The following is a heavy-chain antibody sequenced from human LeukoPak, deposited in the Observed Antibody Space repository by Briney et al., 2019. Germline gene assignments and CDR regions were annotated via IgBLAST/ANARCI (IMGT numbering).Heavy chain of an antibody. CDR3: AKDWDYYGSSYYFDY. V-gene: IGHV3-30*18. CDR1: GFTFTNYG. CDR2: ISSDGSGK. D-gene: IGHD3-10*01. J-gene: IGHJ4*02. Sequence: GGSLRLSCAASGFTFTNYGMHWVRQAPGKGREWVAVISSDGSGKYYGDSVRGRYSISRDNSKNTLYLQMDSLRPEDTAVYYCAKDWDYYGSSYYFDYWGQGTLVTVSS.